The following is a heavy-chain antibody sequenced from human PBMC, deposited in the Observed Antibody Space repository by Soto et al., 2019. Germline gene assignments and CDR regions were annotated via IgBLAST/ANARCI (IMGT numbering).Heavy chain of an antibody. CDR3: ARDLAAGDH. Sequence: QVQLVQSGAEVKKPGASVKVSCRTSGNTFKHYYIHWVRQAPGQGLEWLGIINPASASTNYAQEFQDRVTLTMDTSTTTVYMELSGLRAEDTAIFYCARDLAAGDHWGQGTLVTVSS. CDR1: GNTFKHYY. J-gene: IGHJ4*02. CDR2: INPASAST. V-gene: IGHV1-46*02. D-gene: IGHD6-13*01.